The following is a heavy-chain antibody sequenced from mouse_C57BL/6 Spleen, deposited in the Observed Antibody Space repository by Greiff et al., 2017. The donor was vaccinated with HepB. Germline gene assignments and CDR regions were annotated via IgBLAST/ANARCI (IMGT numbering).Heavy chain of an antibody. CDR1: GYTFTTYW. CDR3: AITTVAPFAY. D-gene: IGHD1-1*01. V-gene: IGHV1-64*01. Sequence: QVQLQQSGAELVKPGASVKLSCKASGYTFTTYWIHWVKQRPGQGLEWIGMIHPNSGSTNYNEKFKSKATLTVDKSSSTAYMQLSSLTSEDSAVYYCAITTVAPFAYWGQGTLVTVS. J-gene: IGHJ3*01. CDR2: IHPNSGST.